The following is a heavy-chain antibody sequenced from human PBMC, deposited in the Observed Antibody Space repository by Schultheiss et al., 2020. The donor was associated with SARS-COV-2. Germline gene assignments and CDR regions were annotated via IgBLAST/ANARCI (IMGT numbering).Heavy chain of an antibody. D-gene: IGHD6-19*01. V-gene: IGHV3-73*01. CDR1: GFTFSSYG. CDR3: TRSGLAVAGTAVGY. J-gene: IGHJ4*02. CDR2: IRSKANSYAT. Sequence: GGSLRLSCAASGFTFSSYGMHWVRQASGKGLEWVGRIRSKANSYATAYAASVKGRFTISRDDSKNTAYLQMNSLKTEDTAVYYCTRSGLAVAGTAVGYWGQGTLVTVSS.